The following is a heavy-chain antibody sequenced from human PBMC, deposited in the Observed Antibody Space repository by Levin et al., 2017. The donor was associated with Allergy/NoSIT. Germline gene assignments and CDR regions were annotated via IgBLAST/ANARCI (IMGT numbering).Heavy chain of an antibody. CDR3: AIRDSDGSNSFDY. CDR1: GFSFTSFW. V-gene: IGHV5-51*01. D-gene: IGHD4-23*01. Sequence: NLGESLKISCQASGFSFTSFWFGWVRQSPGKGLEWVGLIFPRDSDTRVSPSFQGQIIMSVDKSISTAYLQWTSLKASDRAMYYWAIRDSDGSNSFDYWGQGTLVTVSP. CDR2: IFPRDSDT. J-gene: IGHJ4*02.